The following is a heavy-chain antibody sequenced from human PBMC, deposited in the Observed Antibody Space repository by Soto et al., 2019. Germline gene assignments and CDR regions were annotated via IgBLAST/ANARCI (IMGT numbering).Heavy chain of an antibody. CDR2: IIPILGIA. CDR1: GGTISSCT. D-gene: IGHD3-10*01. Sequence: GASVKVCCKASGGTISSCTISWVRQAPGQGLEWMGRIIPILGIANYAQKFQGRVTITADKSTSTAYMELSSLRSEDTAVYYCASTRGYYGSGSLVRGWFDPWGQGTLVTVSS. J-gene: IGHJ5*02. CDR3: ASTRGYYGSGSLVRGWFDP. V-gene: IGHV1-69*02.